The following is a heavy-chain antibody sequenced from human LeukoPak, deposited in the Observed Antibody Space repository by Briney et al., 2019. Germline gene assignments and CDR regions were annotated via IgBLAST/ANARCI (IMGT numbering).Heavy chain of an antibody. CDR3: ARGDSSSWFPFDY. D-gene: IGHD6-13*01. CDR1: GYTFTSYD. CDR2: MNPNSGNT. Sequence: VASVKVSCMASGYTFTSYDINWVRQATGQGLEWMGWMNPNSGNTGYAQKFQGRVTMTRNTSISTAYMELSGLRSEDTAVYYCARGDSSSWFPFDYWGQGTLVTVSS. J-gene: IGHJ4*02. V-gene: IGHV1-8*01.